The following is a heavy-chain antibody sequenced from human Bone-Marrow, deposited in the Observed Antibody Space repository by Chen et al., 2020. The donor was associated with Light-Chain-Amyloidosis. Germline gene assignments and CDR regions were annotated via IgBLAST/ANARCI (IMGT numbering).Heavy chain of an antibody. CDR1: GFTFNTYA. V-gene: IGHV3-23*01. CDR2: ISSSGGST. D-gene: IGHD1-26*01. CDR3: AKVWYASGTYFEN. J-gene: IGHJ4*02. Sequence: FESGGGLIQPGGSLRLSCAASGFTFNTYALSWVRQAPGKGLELVAAISSSGGSTYYADYRNGRFTSSRDNSRNTLYLQMNSLRVEDTAVYYCAKVWYASGTYFENWGQGTLVTVSS.